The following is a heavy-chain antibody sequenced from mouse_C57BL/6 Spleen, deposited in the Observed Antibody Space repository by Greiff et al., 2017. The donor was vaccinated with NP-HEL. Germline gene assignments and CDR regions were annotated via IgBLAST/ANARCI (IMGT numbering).Heavy chain of an antibody. CDR3: ARDGDGYFYYFDY. J-gene: IGHJ2*01. Sequence: EVMLVESGGGLVKPGGSLKLSCAASGFTFSSYAMSWVRPTPETRLEWVATISDGGSYTYYPDNVKGRFTISRDNAKNNLYLQMSHLKSEDTAMYYCARDGDGYFYYFDYWGQGTTLTVSS. CDR1: GFTFSSYA. D-gene: IGHD2-3*01. V-gene: IGHV5-4*01. CDR2: ISDGGSYT.